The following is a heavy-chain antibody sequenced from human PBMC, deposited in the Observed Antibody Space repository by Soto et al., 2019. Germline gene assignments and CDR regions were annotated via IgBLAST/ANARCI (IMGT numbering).Heavy chain of an antibody. CDR3: ARHKDTSSRYLLPDY. D-gene: IGHD2-2*01. J-gene: IGHJ4*02. Sequence: QVQLQESGPGLVKPSETLSLTCTVSGGSISSYYWSWIRQPAGKGLEWIGRIYTSGSTNYNPSLKSRVTISVDTSKNQFSLSLTSVTAADTAVYYCARHKDTSSRYLLPDYWGQEPLVTVSS. CDR1: GGSISSYY. CDR2: IYTSGST. V-gene: IGHV4-4*07.